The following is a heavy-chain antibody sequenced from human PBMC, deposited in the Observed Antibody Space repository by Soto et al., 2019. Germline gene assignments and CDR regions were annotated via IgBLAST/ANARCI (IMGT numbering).Heavy chain of an antibody. D-gene: IGHD3-22*01. J-gene: IGHJ4*02. CDR2: SRDKPQGYST. CDR1: GFTLSDHY. CDR3: VRATYFSDSSGYTRCLDY. Sequence: GGSLRLSSAGSGFTLSDHYIDWVRQAPGKGLEWVGRSRDKPQGYSTAYAASVKGRFTTSRDESKNSAYLQMNSLKTEDTAVYYCVRATYFSDSSGYTRCLDYWGQGTLVTVSS. V-gene: IGHV3-72*01.